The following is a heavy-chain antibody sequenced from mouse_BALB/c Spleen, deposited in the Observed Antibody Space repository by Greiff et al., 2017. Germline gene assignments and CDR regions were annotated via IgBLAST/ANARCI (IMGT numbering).Heavy chain of an antibody. CDR3: ADGYYKMGAMDY. J-gene: IGHJ4*01. D-gene: IGHD2-3*01. CDR1: GYSITSGYY. CDR2: ISYDGSN. V-gene: IGHV3-6*02. Sequence: DVQLQESGPGLVKPSQSLSLTCSVTGYSITSGYYWNWIRQFPGNKLEWMGYISYDGSNNYNPSLKNRISITRDTSKNQFFLKLNSVTTEDTATYYCADGYYKMGAMDYWGQGTSVTVSS.